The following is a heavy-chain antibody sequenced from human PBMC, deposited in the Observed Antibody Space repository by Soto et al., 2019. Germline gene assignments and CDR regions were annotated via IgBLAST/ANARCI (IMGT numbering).Heavy chain of an antibody. V-gene: IGHV1-18*01. CDR1: GYTFTTYG. CDR2: ISAYNGNT. J-gene: IGHJ5*02. CDR3: ARDLIAVRPGWFDP. D-gene: IGHD6-6*01. Sequence: QVQRVQSGAEVKKPGASVKVSCKASGYTFTTYGINWVRQAPGQGLEWMGWISAYNGNTNYAQNLQGRVTMTTDTSTSTAYMELRGLRSDDTAVYYCARDLIAVRPGWFDPWGQGTLVTVSS.